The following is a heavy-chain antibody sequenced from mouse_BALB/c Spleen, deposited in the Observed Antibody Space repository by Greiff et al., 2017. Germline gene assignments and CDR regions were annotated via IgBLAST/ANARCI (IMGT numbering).Heavy chain of an antibody. V-gene: IGHV5-17*02. CDR2: ISSGSSTI. Sequence: EVKVEESGGGLVQPGGSRKLSCAASGFTFSSFGMHWVRQAPEKGLEWVAYISSGSSTIYYADTVKGRFTISRDNPKNTLFLQMTSLRSEDTAMYYCAIVYGTYAMDYWGQGTSVTVSS. CDR1: GFTFSSFG. J-gene: IGHJ4*01. D-gene: IGHD2-1*01. CDR3: AIVYGTYAMDY.